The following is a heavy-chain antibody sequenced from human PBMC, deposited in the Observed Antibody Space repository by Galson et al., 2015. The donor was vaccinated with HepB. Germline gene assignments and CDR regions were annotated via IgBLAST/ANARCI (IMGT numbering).Heavy chain of an antibody. V-gene: IGHV3-15*01. CDR2: IKSKTDGGTT. D-gene: IGHD3-22*01. J-gene: IGHJ4*02. CDR1: GFTFSNAW. CDR3: TTTPYYYDSSGYYLFDY. Sequence: SLRLSCAASGFTFSNAWMSWVRQAPGKGLEWVGRIKSKTDGGTTDYAAPVKGRFTISRDDSKNTLYLQMNSLKTEDTAVYYCTTTPYYYDSSGYYLFDYWGQGTLVTVSS.